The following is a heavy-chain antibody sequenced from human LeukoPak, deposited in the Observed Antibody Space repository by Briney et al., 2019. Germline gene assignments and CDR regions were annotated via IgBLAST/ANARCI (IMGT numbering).Heavy chain of an antibody. CDR2: IKQDGSEK. J-gene: IGHJ4*02. CDR3: GRADWGSVDY. Sequence: GGSLRLSCAASGFTFSSYWMSWVRQAPGKGLEWVANIKQDGSEKYYVDSMKGRFTISRDNAKNSLYLQMNSLRDDDTAVYYCGRADWGSVDYWGQGTPVTVSS. D-gene: IGHD3-16*01. CDR1: GFTFSSYW. V-gene: IGHV3-7*01.